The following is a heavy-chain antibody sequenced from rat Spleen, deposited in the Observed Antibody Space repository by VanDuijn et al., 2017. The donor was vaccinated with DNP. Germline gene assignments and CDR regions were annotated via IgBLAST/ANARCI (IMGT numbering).Heavy chain of an antibody. CDR3: ASLILRDSGYYFDY. Sequence: EVQLVESGGGLVQPGRSLKLSCAASGFTFSNYYMAWVRQAPKKGLEWVAASSPSGSRTYYADSVKGRFTISRDDAKSGLYLQMDSLRSEDTATYYCASLILRDSGYYFDYWGQGVMVTVSS. CDR1: GFTFSNYY. V-gene: IGHV5-25*01. D-gene: IGHD4-1*01. CDR2: SSPSGSRT. J-gene: IGHJ2*01.